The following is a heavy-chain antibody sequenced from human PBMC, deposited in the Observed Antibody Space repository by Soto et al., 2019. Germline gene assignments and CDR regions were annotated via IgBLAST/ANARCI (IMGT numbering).Heavy chain of an antibody. CDR3: ARCIQGDYYYGMDV. V-gene: IGHV1-18*01. Sequence: ASVKVSCKASGYTFYSHSISWVRQAPGQGLEWMGRINADYGNTQYAQKFRGRVTMTTDTSTTTVYMELTNLGSDDTAVYYCARCIQGDYYYGMDVWGQGTTVTVSS. CDR1: GYTFYSHS. D-gene: IGHD5-18*01. J-gene: IGHJ6*02. CDR2: INADYGNT.